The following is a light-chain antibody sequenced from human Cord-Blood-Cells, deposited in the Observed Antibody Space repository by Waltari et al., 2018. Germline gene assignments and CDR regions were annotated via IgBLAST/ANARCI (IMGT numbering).Light chain of an antibody. CDR1: QSVSSN. V-gene: IGKV3-15*01. Sequence: EIVMTQSPAPLSVSPGESATLSCRASQSVSSNLAWYQQKPGQAPRLLIYGASTRATGIPARFSGSGSGTEFTLTISSLQSEDFAVYYCQQYNNWPQTFGQGTKVEIK. CDR2: GAS. J-gene: IGKJ1*01. CDR3: QQYNNWPQT.